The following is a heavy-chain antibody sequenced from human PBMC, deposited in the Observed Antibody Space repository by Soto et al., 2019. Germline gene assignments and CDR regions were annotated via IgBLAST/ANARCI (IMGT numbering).Heavy chain of an antibody. V-gene: IGHV4-4*09. CDR2: IYFSDST. Sequence: PSETLSLTCTVSGGSLSSYYWSWIRQSPGKGLENLGYIYFSDSTNYNPSCKSRITISVDTSRNQFFLTLSSMTAADTAVYYCARGTAMIVVVITKEGDGAFDIWGQGTMVTVSS. D-gene: IGHD3-22*01. J-gene: IGHJ3*02. CDR1: GGSLSSYY. CDR3: ARGTAMIVVVITKEGDGAFDI.